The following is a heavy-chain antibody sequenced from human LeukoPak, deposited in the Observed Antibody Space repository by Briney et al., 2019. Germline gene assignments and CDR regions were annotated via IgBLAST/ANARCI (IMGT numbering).Heavy chain of an antibody. D-gene: IGHD6-19*01. CDR2: ISGSGGSA. CDR3: TKDGAGTYYGMDV. J-gene: IGHJ6*02. Sequence: PGGSLRLSCAGSGFTFSSYAMNWVRQAPGKGLEWVAAISGSGGSAYFADSVRGRFTISRDNSKNTLYLQMSSLRAEDTALYYCTKDGAGTYYGMDVWGQGTTVTVSS. CDR1: GFTFSSYA. V-gene: IGHV3-23*01.